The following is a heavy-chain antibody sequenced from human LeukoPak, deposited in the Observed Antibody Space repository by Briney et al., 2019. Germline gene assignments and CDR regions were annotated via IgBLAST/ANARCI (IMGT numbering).Heavy chain of an antibody. CDR1: GFTFGDYA. CDR3: AKAASTFSAFDI. CDR2: ISWNSVNV. D-gene: IGHD3-16*01. Sequence: GGSLRLSCAASGFTFGDYAMHWVRQAPGKGLEWVSFISWNSVNVAYADSVKGRFTISRDNAKNSLYLQMNSLRDEDTAFYYCAKAASTFSAFDIWGQGTMVTVSS. V-gene: IGHV3-9*01. J-gene: IGHJ3*02.